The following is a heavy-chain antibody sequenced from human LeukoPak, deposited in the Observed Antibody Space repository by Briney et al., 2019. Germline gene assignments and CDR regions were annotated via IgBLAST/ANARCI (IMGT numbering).Heavy chain of an antibody. J-gene: IGHJ5*02. D-gene: IGHD3-22*01. Sequence: ASVKVSCKASGYTFTSYGIIWVRQAPGQGLEWMGWISAYNGNTNYAQKLQGRVTMTTDTSTSTAYMELRSLRSDDTAVYYCARDPQENYYDSSGYYTNWFDPWGQGTLVSVSS. CDR3: ARDPQENYYDSSGYYTNWFDP. V-gene: IGHV1-18*01. CDR1: GYTFTSYG. CDR2: ISAYNGNT.